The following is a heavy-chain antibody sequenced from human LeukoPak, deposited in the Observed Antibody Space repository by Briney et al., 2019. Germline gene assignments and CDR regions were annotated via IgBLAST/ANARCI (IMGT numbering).Heavy chain of an antibody. D-gene: IGHD1-26*01. CDR1: GGSFSGYY. Sequence: KPSETLSLTCAVYGGSFSGYYWSWIRQPPGKGLEWIGEINHSGSTNYNPSLKSRVTISVDTSKNQFSLKLSSVTAADTAVYYCARGRPRGRGATANNWIDPWGQGTLVTVSS. V-gene: IGHV4-34*01. CDR2: INHSGST. J-gene: IGHJ5*02. CDR3: ARGRPRGRGATANNWIDP.